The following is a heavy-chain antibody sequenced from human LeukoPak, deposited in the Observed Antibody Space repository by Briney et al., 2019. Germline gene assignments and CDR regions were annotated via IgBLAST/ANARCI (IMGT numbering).Heavy chain of an antibody. CDR2: ISERGKT. J-gene: IGHJ3*02. V-gene: IGHV3-23*01. D-gene: IGHD3-3*01. Sequence: PGGSLRLSCVASGITFSSYGMSSVRQAPGKGFELISAISERGKTDYAESVKGRFTISRDNSKNTLYLQLSSLRADDTAIYYCAKLPTIFGVADSFYIWGQGTLVTVSS. CDR1: GITFSSYG. CDR3: AKLPTIFGVADSFYI.